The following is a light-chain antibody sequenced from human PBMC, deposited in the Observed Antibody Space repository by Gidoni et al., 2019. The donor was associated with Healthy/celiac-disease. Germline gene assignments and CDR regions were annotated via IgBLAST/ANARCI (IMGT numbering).Light chain of an antibody. J-gene: IGLJ1*01. Sequence: SYVLTQPHSVSVAPGPTARITCGGNNIGSKSVHWYQQKPGQAPVLVVYDDSDRPSGIPERFSGSNSGNTATLTISWVEAGDEADYYCQVWDSSSDHYVFGTGTKVTVL. CDR1: NIGSKS. CDR2: DDS. V-gene: IGLV3-21*02. CDR3: QVWDSSSDHYV.